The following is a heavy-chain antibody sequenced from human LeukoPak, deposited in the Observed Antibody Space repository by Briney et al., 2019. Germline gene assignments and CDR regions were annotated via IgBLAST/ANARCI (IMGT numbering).Heavy chain of an antibody. CDR2: ISYDGSNK. J-gene: IGHJ4*02. V-gene: IGHV3-30*04. Sequence: PGGSLRLSCAASGFTFSSYAMHWVRQAPGKGLEWVAVISYDGSNKYYADSVKGRFTISRDNSKNTLYLQMNSLRAEDTAVYYCARTWGWLHAPDYWGQGTLVTVSS. CDR1: GFTFSSYA. CDR3: ARTWGWLHAPDY. D-gene: IGHD5-24*01.